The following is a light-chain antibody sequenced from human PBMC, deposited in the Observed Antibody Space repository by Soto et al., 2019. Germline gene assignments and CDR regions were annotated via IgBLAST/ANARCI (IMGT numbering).Light chain of an antibody. J-gene: IGKJ4*01. V-gene: IGKV3-11*01. CDR2: AAS. CDR1: RSVGNN. Sequence: EIVLTQSPATLSLSPGESANLSCRASRSVGNNLAWYQKKPGQAPGLLIYAASTRATGIPARFSGSGSGTDFTRTISSLETEDFAVYYCQQHADWPLTFGGGTKVEIK. CDR3: QQHADWPLT.